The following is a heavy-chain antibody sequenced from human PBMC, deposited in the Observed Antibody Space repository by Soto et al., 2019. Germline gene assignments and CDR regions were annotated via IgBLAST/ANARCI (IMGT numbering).Heavy chain of an antibody. CDR1: GGTFSSYA. V-gene: IGHV1-69*13. CDR2: IIPIFGTA. D-gene: IGHD3-16*02. CDR3: ARGQPVYDYVWGSYRSDAYDI. J-gene: IGHJ3*02. Sequence: GASVKVSCKASGGTFSSYAISWVRQAPGQGLEWMGGIIPIFGTANYAQKFQGRVTITADESTSTAYMELSSLRSEDTAVYYCARGQPVYDYVWGSYRSDAYDICRQLKMVP.